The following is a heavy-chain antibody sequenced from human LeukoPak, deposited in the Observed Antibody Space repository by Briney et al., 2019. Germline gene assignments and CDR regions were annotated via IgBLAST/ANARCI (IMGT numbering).Heavy chain of an antibody. CDR3: ARDIGDFDAFDI. CDR2: ISSSSSYI. V-gene: IGHV3-21*01. Sequence: GGSLRLSCAASGFTFSSYSMNWVRQAPGKGLEWVSSISSSSSYIYYADSVKGRFTISRDNAKNSLYLQMNSLRAEDTAVYYCARDIGDFDAFDIWGQGTMVTVSS. D-gene: IGHD3-16*01. J-gene: IGHJ3*02. CDR1: GFTFSSYS.